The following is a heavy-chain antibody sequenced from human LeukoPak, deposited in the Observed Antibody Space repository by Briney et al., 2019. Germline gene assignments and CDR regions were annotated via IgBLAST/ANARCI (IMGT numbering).Heavy chain of an antibody. CDR1: GGSISSYY. CDR2: IYYSGGT. Sequence: PSETLSLTCTVSGGSISSYYWSWIRQPPGKGLEWIGYIYYSGGTNYNPSLKSRVTISVDTSKNQFSLKLSSVTAADTAVYYCARASIQGAAAGIAGWGQGTLVTVSS. CDR3: ARASIQGAAAGIAG. V-gene: IGHV4-59*01. J-gene: IGHJ4*02. D-gene: IGHD6-13*01.